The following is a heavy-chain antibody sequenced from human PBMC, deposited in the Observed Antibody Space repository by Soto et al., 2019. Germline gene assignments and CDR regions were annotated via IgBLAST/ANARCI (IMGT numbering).Heavy chain of an antibody. D-gene: IGHD3-3*01. CDR2: TNHSGST. Sequence: ETLSLTCAVYGGSFSGYYWSWIRQPPGKGLEWIVETNHSGSTNYNPSLKSLVTISVETSKNQFSLKLSSVTAADTAVYYCARGSGYDFWSGYSRYGMHXWGQGTMLTVS. CDR1: GGSFSGYY. CDR3: ARGSGYDFWSGYSRYGMHX. J-gene: IGHJ6*02. V-gene: IGHV4-34*01.